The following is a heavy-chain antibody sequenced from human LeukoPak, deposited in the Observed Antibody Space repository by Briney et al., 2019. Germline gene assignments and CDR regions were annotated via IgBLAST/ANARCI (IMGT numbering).Heavy chain of an antibody. CDR2: INPNSGGT. Sequence: ASVKVSCKASGYTFTGYYMHWVRQAPGQGLEWMGWINPNSGGTNYAQKFQGRVTMTRDTSISTAYMELSRLRSDDTAVYYCARGPQLWLRGNWFDPWGQGTPVTVSS. D-gene: IGHD5-18*01. CDR3: ARGPQLWLRGNWFDP. V-gene: IGHV1-2*02. J-gene: IGHJ5*02. CDR1: GYTFTGYY.